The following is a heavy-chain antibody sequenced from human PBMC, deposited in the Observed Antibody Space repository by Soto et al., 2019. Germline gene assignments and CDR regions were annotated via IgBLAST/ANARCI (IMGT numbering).Heavy chain of an antibody. D-gene: IGHD6-25*01. CDR1: GGSLSSYY. CDR3: GSVRPSGYVLS. CDR2: VYFSGNT. V-gene: IGHV4-59*01. J-gene: IGHJ5*02. Sequence: SETLSLTCTVSGGSLSSYYWTWIRQSPGKGLEWIGYVYFSGNTNYNPSLKSRVTISIDTSKDQFSLRLASVTAADTAFYYCGSVRPSGYVLSWGPGTLVTVSS.